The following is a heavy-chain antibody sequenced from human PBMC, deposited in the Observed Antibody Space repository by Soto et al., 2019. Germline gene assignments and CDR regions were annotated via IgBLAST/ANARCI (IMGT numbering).Heavy chain of an antibody. V-gene: IGHV3-33*01. CDR2: IWYDGSNK. Sequence: QVQLVESGGGVVQPGRSLRLSCAASGFTFSSYGMHWVRQAPGKGLEWVAVIWYDGSNKYYADSVKGRFTISRDNSKNTLYLQMNSLSAEDKAVYYGARDEWLGVKYCYYGMDVWGQGTTVTVSS. CDR3: ARDEWLGVKYCYYGMDV. J-gene: IGHJ6*02. CDR1: GFTFSSYG. D-gene: IGHD3-10*01.